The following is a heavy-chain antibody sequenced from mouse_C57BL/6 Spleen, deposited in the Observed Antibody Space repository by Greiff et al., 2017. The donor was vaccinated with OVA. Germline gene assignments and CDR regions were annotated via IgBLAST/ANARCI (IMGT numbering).Heavy chain of an antibody. CDR3: ARYSTTVVPFDY. D-gene: IGHD1-1*01. CDR2: IYPRSGNT. CDR1: GYTFTSYG. Sequence: VQLQQSGAELARPGASVKLSCKASGYTFTSYGISWVKQRTGQGLEWIGEIYPRSGNTYYNEKFKGKATLTADKSSSTAYMELRSLTSEDSAVYFCARYSTTVVPFDYWGQGTTLTVSS. V-gene: IGHV1-81*01. J-gene: IGHJ2*01.